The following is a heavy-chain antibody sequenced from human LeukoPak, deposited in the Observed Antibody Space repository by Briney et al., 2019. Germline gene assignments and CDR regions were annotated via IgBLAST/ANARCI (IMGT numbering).Heavy chain of an antibody. D-gene: IGHD3-9*01. CDR2: IYYSGST. J-gene: IGHJ4*02. CDR3: ARGRGYDILTGYPSRWPYFDY. CDR1: GGSISSSSYY. Sequence: SETLSLTCTVSGGSISSSSYYWGWIRQPPGKGLEWIGSIYYSGSTYYNPSLKSRVTISVDTSKNQFSLKLSSVTAADTAVYYCARGRGYDILTGYPSRWPYFDYWGQGTLVTVSS. V-gene: IGHV4-39*01.